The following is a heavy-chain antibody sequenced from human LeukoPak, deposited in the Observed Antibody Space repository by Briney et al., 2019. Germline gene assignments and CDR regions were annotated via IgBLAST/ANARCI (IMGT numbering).Heavy chain of an antibody. CDR1: SYSISSGFY. J-gene: IGHJ5*02. CDR2: IFHSGST. D-gene: IGHD3-10*01. CDR3: ARSGAFGSGSYYTHRQSWFDP. Sequence: SETLSLTCNVSSYSISSGFYWGWIRQPPGKGLEWIGSIFHSGSTYYNPSLKSRVTISVDTSKNQFSLKLSSVTAADTAVYFCARSGAFGSGSYYTHRQSWFDPWGQGTLVTVSS. V-gene: IGHV4-38-2*02.